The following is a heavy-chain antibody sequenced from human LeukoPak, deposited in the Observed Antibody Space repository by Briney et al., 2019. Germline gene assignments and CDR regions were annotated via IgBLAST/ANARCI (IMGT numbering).Heavy chain of an antibody. Sequence: GGSLRLSCAASGFTFSSYAMHWVRQAPGKGLEWAAVISYDGSNKYYADSVKGRFTISRDNSKNTLYLQMNSLRAEDTAVYYCARDSDYYDSSGYPYFDYWGQGTLVTVSS. J-gene: IGHJ4*02. CDR3: ARDSDYYDSSGYPYFDY. CDR2: ISYDGSNK. D-gene: IGHD3-22*01. V-gene: IGHV3-30-3*01. CDR1: GFTFSSYA.